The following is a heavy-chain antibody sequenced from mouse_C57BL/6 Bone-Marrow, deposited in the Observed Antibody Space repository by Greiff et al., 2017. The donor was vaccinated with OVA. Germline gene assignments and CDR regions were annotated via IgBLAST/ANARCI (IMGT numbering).Heavy chain of an antibody. CDR2: ISGGGGNT. CDR1: GFTFSSYT. J-gene: IGHJ3*01. D-gene: IGHD3-3*01. V-gene: IGHV5-9*01. Sequence: EVHLVESGGGLVKPGGSLKLSCAASGFTFSSYTMSWVRQTPEKRLEWVATISGGGGNTYYPDSVKGRFTISRDNAKNTLYLQMSSLRSEDTALYYCARQGRFAYWGQGTLVTVSA. CDR3: ARQGRFAY.